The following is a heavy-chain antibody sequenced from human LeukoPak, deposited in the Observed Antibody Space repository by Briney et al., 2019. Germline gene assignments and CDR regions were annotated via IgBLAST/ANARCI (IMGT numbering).Heavy chain of an antibody. Sequence: PGGSLRLSCAATGFSFRDRYMSWIRQAPGKGLEWVSSISSSSSYIYYADSVKGRFTISRDNAKNSLYLQMNSLRAEDTAVYYCARDKYGDLHSPFDYWGQGTLVTVSS. J-gene: IGHJ4*02. V-gene: IGHV3-11*06. CDR2: ISSSSSYI. CDR3: ARDKYGDLHSPFDY. CDR1: GFSFRDRY. D-gene: IGHD4-17*01.